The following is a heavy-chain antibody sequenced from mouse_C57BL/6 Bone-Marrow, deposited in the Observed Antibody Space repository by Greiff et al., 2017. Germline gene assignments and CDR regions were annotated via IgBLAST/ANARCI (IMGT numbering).Heavy chain of an antibody. CDR3: ARDEGRNYAMDY. V-gene: IGHV7-1*01. Sequence: EVKVVESGGGLVQSGRSLRLSCATSGFTFSDFYMEWVRQAPGKGLEWIAASRNKANDYTTEYSASVKGRFIVSRDTSQSILYLQMNALRAEDTAIYYCARDEGRNYAMDYWGQGTSVTVSS. J-gene: IGHJ4*01. D-gene: IGHD1-1*01. CDR1: GFTFSDFY. CDR2: SRNKANDYTT.